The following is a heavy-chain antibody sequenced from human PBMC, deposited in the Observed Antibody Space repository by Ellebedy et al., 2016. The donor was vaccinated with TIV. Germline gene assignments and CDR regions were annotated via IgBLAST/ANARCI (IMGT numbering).Heavy chain of an antibody. Sequence: ESLKISXTVSGGSISSSSYYWGWIRQPPGKGLEWIGSFYTSESSYYNPSLESRVSISLDTSKNQVSLNLTSVTAADTAVYYCARDMSGSTWYGGANYFDYWGQGILVTVSS. V-gene: IGHV4-39*07. CDR1: GGSISSSSYY. J-gene: IGHJ4*02. CDR3: ARDMSGSTWYGGANYFDY. D-gene: IGHD6-13*01. CDR2: FYTSESS.